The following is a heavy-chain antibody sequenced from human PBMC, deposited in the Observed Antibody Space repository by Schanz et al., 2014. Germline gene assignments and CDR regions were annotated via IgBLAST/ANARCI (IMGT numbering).Heavy chain of an antibody. J-gene: IGHJ4*02. CDR1: GFTFSSYA. CDR2: ISGSGGST. CDR3: ARKVVATIGGYYDN. D-gene: IGHD5-12*01. V-gene: IGHV3-23*04. Sequence: EVQLVESGGGLVEPGGSLRLSCAASGFTFSSYAMSWVRQAPGKGLEWVSAISGSGGSTYYADSVKGRFTISRDNSKNVLYLQMNSLRAEDTAVYYCARKVVATIGGYYDNWRQGTLVIVSS.